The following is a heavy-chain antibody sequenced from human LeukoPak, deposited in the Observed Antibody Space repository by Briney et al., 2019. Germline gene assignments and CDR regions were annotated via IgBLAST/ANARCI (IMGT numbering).Heavy chain of an antibody. J-gene: IGHJ6*03. CDR1: GFTFSSYW. V-gene: IGHV3-7*01. CDR3: ARCITIFGVVINGYYHMDV. CDR2: IKQDGSEK. D-gene: IGHD3-3*01. Sequence: SGGSLRLSCAASGFTFSSYWMSWVRQAPGKGLEWVADIKQDGSEKYYVDSVKGRFTISRDNAKNSLYLQMNSLRAEDTAVYYCARCITIFGVVINGYYHMDVWGKGTTVTVSS.